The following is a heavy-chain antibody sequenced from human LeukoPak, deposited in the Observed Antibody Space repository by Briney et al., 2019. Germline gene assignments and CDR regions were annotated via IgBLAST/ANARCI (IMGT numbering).Heavy chain of an antibody. J-gene: IGHJ3*02. V-gene: IGHV3-48*04. D-gene: IGHD6-6*01. CDR2: ISPAGTT. Sequence: GGSLRLSCAASGFTFSSYSMNWVRQAPGKGLQWLSYISPAGTTYYADSLQGRLTISRDNTKTSLYLQMSNLRADDTAVYYCARDLGPHRSSPNSGAFDIWGQGTMVTVSS. CDR1: GFTFSSYS. CDR3: ARDLGPHRSSPNSGAFDI.